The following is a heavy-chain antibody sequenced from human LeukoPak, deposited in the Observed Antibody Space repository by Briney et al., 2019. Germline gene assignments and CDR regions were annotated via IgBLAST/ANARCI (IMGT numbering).Heavy chain of an antibody. J-gene: IGHJ4*02. CDR1: GGSISSYY. CDR3: ARGRKYISGYRVTELGSGYSDY. V-gene: IGHV4-59*01. D-gene: IGHD5-18*01. Sequence: PSETLSLTCTVSGGSISSYYWNWIRQPPGKGLEWIGYIYYSGTTNYNPSLKSRVSMSVDTSKNQFSLKLRSVTAADTAVYYCARGRKYISGYRVTELGSGYSDYWGQGTLVTVSS. CDR2: IYYSGTT.